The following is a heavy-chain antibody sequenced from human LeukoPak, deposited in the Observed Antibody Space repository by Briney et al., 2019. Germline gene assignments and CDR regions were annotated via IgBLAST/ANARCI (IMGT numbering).Heavy chain of an antibody. D-gene: IGHD4-17*01. J-gene: IGHJ4*02. CDR3: ARAVLTTVTMAHFDY. CDR2: IYYSGST. V-gene: IGHV4-39*07. CDR1: GGSISSSNYY. Sequence: SETLSLTCTVSGGSISSSNYYWGWIRQPPGKGLEWIGSIYYSGSTYYNPSLKSRVTISVDTSKNQFSLKLSSVTAADTAVYYCARAVLTTVTMAHFDYWGQGTLVTVSS.